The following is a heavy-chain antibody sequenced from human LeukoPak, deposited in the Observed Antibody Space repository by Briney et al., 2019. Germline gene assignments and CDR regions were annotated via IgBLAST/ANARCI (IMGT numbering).Heavy chain of an antibody. CDR3: ARDWRDYFDY. V-gene: IGHV3-30-3*01. CDR1: GFTFSSYA. J-gene: IGHJ4*02. D-gene: IGHD3-3*01. CDR2: ISYDGSNT. Sequence: GGSLRLSCAASGFTFSSYAMHWVRQAPGKGLEWVTFISYDGSNTYYADSVKGRFTISRDNSKNTLYLQMNSLRAEDTAVYYCARDWRDYFDYWGQGTLVTVPS.